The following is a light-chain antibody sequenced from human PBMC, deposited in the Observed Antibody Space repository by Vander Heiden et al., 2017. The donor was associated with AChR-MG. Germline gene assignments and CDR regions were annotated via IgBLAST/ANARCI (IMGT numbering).Light chain of an antibody. CDR1: QSVNTY. Sequence: EIVLTQSPATLSLSPGERATLSCRASQSVNTYLAWYQHKPGQPPRLLIFDASKRAPGIPGRFSGSGSGTDFTLTISNREPEDFAVYYCQQRSNGPPLTFGGGTKVEIK. V-gene: IGKV3-11*01. CDR2: DAS. J-gene: IGKJ4*01. CDR3: QQRSNGPPLT.